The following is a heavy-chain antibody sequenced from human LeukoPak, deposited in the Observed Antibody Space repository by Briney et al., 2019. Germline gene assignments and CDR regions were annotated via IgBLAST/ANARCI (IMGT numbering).Heavy chain of an antibody. V-gene: IGHV4-4*09. CDR3: ATSYYYKVAPFDL. CDR2: INTNGRT. D-gene: IGHD3-10*01. J-gene: IGHJ4*02. Sequence: SETLSLTCAVSGGSIRDYQWSWIRQPPGKGLEWIGHINTNGRTDYNPSLRSRLTFLVDTSRDQFSLKLSSVTAADTAMYYCATSYYYKVAPFDLWGQGTLVTVSS. CDR1: GGSIRDYQ.